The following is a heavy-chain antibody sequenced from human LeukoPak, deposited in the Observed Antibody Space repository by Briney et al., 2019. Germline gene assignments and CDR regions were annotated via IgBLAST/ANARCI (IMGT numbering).Heavy chain of an antibody. Sequence: PGGSLRLARTAPGFTVTSNFINWVRQAPGKGLEWVSVIYSGGSTYYADSVKGRFTISRDNSKNTLYLQMTSLRVEDTAVYYCARDFCIAVSCYPNIWGQGTLVTVSS. CDR1: GFTVTSNF. CDR3: ARDFCIAVSCYPNI. CDR2: IYSGGST. J-gene: IGHJ4*01. V-gene: IGHV3-66*01. D-gene: IGHD2-21*01.